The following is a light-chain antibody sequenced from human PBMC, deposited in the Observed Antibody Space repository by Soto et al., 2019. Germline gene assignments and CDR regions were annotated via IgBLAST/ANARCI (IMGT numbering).Light chain of an antibody. CDR1: QSISSW. Sequence: DIQMTQSPSSVSAPVGDRVTITCRASQSISSWLARYQQKPGKAPKLLISAAATLASGVPAIFSGIASVTHFTLTSRSLQPEDFGTYYCQQYNSYSTVGQGTKL. CDR2: AAA. CDR3: QQYNSYST. V-gene: IGKV1-5*01. J-gene: IGKJ1*01.